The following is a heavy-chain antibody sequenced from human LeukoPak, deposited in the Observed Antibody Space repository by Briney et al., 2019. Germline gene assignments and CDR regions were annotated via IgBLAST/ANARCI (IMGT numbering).Heavy chain of an antibody. D-gene: IGHD4/OR15-4a*01. J-gene: IGHJ6*02. CDR2: VSYDGGNK. CDR1: GFTFSSYG. Sequence: GGSLRLSCAASGFTFSSYGIHWVRQAPGKGLEWVAVVSYDGGNKYYADSVKGRFTISRENSQNTVYLQMSSLRAEDTAVYYCAKRAGQYGMDVWGQGTTVTVSS. CDR3: AKRAGQYGMDV. V-gene: IGHV3-30*18.